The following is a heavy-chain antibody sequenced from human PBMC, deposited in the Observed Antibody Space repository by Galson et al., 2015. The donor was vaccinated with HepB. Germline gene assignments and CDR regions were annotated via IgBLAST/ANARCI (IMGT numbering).Heavy chain of an antibody. V-gene: IGHV1-46*03. CDR3: ATFGPYYDSSGSHAFDI. J-gene: IGHJ3*02. Sequence: SVKVSCKASGYTFTSYYMHWVRQAPGQGLEWMGIINPSGGSTGYAQKFQGRVTMTRDTSTSTVYMELSSLRSEDTAVYYCATFGPYYDSSGSHAFDIWGQGTMVTVSS. CDR1: GYTFTSYY. CDR2: INPSGGST. D-gene: IGHD3-22*01.